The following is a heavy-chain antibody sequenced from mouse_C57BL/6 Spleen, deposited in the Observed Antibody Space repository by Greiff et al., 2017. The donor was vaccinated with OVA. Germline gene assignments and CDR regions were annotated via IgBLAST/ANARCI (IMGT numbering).Heavy chain of an antibody. CDR2: IYIGNGYT. Sequence: EVKLMESGAELVRPGSSVKMSCKTSGYTFTSYGINWVKQRPGQGLEWIGYIYIGNGYTEYNEKFKGKATLTSDTSSSTAYMQLSSLTSEDSAIYFCARHDGYYEGWYFDVWGTGTTVTVSS. CDR3: ARHDGYYEGWYFDV. CDR1: GYTFTSYG. D-gene: IGHD2-3*01. J-gene: IGHJ1*03. V-gene: IGHV1-58*01.